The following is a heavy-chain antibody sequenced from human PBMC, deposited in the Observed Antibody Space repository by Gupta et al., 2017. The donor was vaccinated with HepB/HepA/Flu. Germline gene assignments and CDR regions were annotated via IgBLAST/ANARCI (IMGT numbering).Heavy chain of an antibody. CDR2: VSDTGDRT. D-gene: IGHD5-18*01. CDR3: AKVPWIQLWTYFDN. CDR1: GFTFAHYA. Sequence: EVQLFESGGGLVQPGGSLRLSCAASGFTFAHYAMTWVRQAPGKGLEWVSSVSDTGDRTYYADSVKCRFTSSRDNSKNTLYLQMNSLRDEDTALYYCAKVPWIQLWTYFDNWGQGTLVTVSS. J-gene: IGHJ4*02. V-gene: IGHV3-23*01.